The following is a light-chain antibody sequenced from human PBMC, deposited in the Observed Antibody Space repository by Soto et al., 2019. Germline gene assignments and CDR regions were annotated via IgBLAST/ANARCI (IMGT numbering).Light chain of an antibody. CDR2: QVS. Sequence: QSALTQPASVSGSPGQSITISCTGSSSDVGVYKYVSWYQQHPGKAPKLMIYQVSNRPSGVSNRFSGSKSGNTASLTISGLQTEDEADYYCSSYISGTTLCVFGGGTKLTVL. CDR1: SSDVGVYKY. J-gene: IGLJ3*02. CDR3: SSYISGTTLCV. V-gene: IGLV2-14*01.